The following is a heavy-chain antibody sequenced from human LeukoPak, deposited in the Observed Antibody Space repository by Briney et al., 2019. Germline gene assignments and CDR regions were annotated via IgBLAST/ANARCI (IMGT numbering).Heavy chain of an antibody. CDR2: IYYSGIT. CDR1: GGSISSYN. Sequence: PSETLSLTSTVPGGSISSYNWSWIWQPPGKGRVWMGYIYYSGITNSNPSLKSRVPISVDTSKNQFSLKLSSVTAADTAVYYCAGELDYYYMDVWGKGTTVTVSS. V-gene: IGHV4-59*01. J-gene: IGHJ6*03. CDR3: AGELDYYYMDV.